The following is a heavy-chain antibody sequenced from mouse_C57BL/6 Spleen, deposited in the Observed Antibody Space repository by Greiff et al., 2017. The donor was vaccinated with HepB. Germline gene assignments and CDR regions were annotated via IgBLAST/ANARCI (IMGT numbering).Heavy chain of an antibody. J-gene: IGHJ2*01. CDR1: GYTFTSYW. D-gene: IGHD3-1*01. CDR3: AREGAIAGNYFDY. CDR2: IYPGSGST. Sequence: VQLQQPGAELVKPGASVKMSCKASGYTFTSYWITWVKQRPGQGLEWIGDIYPGSGSTNYNEKFKSKATLTVDTSSSTAYMQLSSLTSEDSAVYYCAREGAIAGNYFDYWGQGTTLTVSS. V-gene: IGHV1-55*01.